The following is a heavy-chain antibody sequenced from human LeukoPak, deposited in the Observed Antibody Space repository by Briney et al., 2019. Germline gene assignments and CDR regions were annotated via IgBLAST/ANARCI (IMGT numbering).Heavy chain of an antibody. CDR1: GGSFSGYY. J-gene: IGHJ6*02. CDR3: ARVVVGYSSGWYGPKGYYYGMDV. Sequence: PSETLSLTCAVYGGSFSGYYWSWIRQPPGKGLEWIGEINHSGSTNYNPSLKSRVTISVDTSKNQFSLKLSSVTAADTAVYYCARVVVGYSSGWYGPKGYYYGMDVWGQGTTVTISS. CDR2: INHSGST. D-gene: IGHD6-19*01. V-gene: IGHV4-34*01.